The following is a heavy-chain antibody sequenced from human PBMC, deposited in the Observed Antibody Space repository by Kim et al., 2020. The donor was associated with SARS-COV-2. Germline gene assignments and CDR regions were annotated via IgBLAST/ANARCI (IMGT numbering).Heavy chain of an antibody. Sequence: DGGTQDNPTPVKGRFTLSRDDSKSTLYLQMNSLKTEDTAVYYCTTPPFDYWGQGTPVTVSS. J-gene: IGHJ4*02. CDR2: DGGTQ. V-gene: IGHV3-15*01. CDR3: TTPPFDY.